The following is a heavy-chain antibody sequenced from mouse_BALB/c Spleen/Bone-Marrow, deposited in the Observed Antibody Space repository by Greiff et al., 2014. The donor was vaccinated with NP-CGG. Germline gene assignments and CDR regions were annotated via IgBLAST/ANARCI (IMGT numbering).Heavy chain of an antibody. Sequence: VQLQQSGAELVGPGVSVKISCKGSGYTFTDYAMHWVKQSHAESLEWIGVINTYFGDISYNQKFKGKATIAVDKTSRTVYMELARLTAEDSAIYYCARGYSNNYAMDYWGQGTSVTVSS. CDR2: INTYFGDI. CDR1: GYTFTDYA. D-gene: IGHD2-5*01. J-gene: IGHJ4*01. V-gene: IGHV1S137*01. CDR3: ARGYSNNYAMDY.